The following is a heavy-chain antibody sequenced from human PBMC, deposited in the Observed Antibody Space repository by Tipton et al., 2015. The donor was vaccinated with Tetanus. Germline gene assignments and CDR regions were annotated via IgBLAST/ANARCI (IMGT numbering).Heavy chain of an antibody. CDR2: IIPIFGTA. D-gene: IGHD4-17*01. V-gene: IGHV1-69*06. CDR3: ARLTIYGDYRSGYFDY. CDR1: GGTFSSYA. J-gene: IGHJ4*02. Sequence: QSGPEVKKPGSSVKVSCKASGGTFSSYAISWVRQAPGQGLEWMGGIIPIFGTANYAQKFQGRVTITADKSTSTACMELSSLRSEDTAVYYCARLTIYGDYRSGYFDYWGQGSLVPVSS.